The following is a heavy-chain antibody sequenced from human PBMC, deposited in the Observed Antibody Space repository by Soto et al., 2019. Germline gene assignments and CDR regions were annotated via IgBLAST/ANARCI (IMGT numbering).Heavy chain of an antibody. CDR2: ISYDGSNK. CDR3: ARDGGILRYFDWFSPGTFDY. V-gene: IGHV3-30-3*01. Sequence: GGSLRLSCAASGSTFSSYAMHWVRQAPGKGLEWVAVISYDGSNKYYADSVKGRFTISRDNSKNTLYLQMNSPRAEDTAAYYCARDGGILRYFDWFSPGTFDYWGQGTLVTVSS. CDR1: GSTFSSYA. D-gene: IGHD3-9*01. J-gene: IGHJ4*02.